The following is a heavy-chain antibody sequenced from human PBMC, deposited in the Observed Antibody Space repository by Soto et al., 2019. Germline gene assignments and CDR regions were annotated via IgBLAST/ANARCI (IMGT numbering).Heavy chain of an antibody. J-gene: IGHJ4*02. CDR3: ASREVDTPMVNYD. Sequence: WETMSLTCAAYGGSFGRYYWSWIRQPPGPGLEWIGQINHTGSTNNNPYLKSRVTLSVDTSKNQYSLKRRSVTAADTSVYYCASREVDTPMVNYDWGQGTLVTVSS. CDR2: INHTGST. CDR1: GGSFGRYY. D-gene: IGHD5-18*01. V-gene: IGHV4-34*01.